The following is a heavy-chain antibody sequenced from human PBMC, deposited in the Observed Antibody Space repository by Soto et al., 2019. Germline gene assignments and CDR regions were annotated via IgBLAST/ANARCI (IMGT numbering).Heavy chain of an antibody. V-gene: IGHV1-69*01. J-gene: IGHJ3*02. Sequence: QVQLVQSGAEVKKPGSSVKVSCKASGGTFSSYAISWVRQAPGQGLEWMGGIIPIFGTANYAQKFQGRVTITADESTSTAYMGLSSLRSEDTAVYYCARDWRLAYCGGDCRQDAFDIWGQGTMVTVSS. D-gene: IGHD2-21*02. CDR1: GGTFSSYA. CDR2: IIPIFGTA. CDR3: ARDWRLAYCGGDCRQDAFDI.